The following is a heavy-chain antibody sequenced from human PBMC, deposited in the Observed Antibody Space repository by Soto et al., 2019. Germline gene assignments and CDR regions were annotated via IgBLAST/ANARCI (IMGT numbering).Heavy chain of an antibody. D-gene: IGHD2-15*01. J-gene: IGHJ6*02. CDR1: GFTFRNYA. Sequence: QVQLVESGGGVVQPGGSLRLSCAASGFTFRNYAMHWVRQAPGKGLECLAVIAHDGSTAYYIDSVKGRFNVSRNNSTNTLYLYMNSLRSEDTGVYYCARGDREDILVVVGARPGEYGTDIWGQGTTVIVSS. CDR2: IAHDGSTA. CDR3: ARGDREDILVVVGARPGEYGTDI. V-gene: IGHV3-30-3*01.